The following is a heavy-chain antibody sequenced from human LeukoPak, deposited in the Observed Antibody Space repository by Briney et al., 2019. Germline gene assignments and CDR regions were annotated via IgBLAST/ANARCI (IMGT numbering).Heavy chain of an antibody. V-gene: IGHV4-59*01. CDR2: IYYSGST. D-gene: IGHD3-3*01. Sequence: SETLSLTCTVSGGSISSYYWSWIRQPPGKGLEWIGYIYYSGSTNYNPSLKSRVTISVDTSKNQFSLKLSSVTAADTAVYYCARTYDFWSGHYYGMDVWGQGTTVTVSS. CDR3: ARTYDFWSGHYYGMDV. CDR1: GGSISSYY. J-gene: IGHJ6*02.